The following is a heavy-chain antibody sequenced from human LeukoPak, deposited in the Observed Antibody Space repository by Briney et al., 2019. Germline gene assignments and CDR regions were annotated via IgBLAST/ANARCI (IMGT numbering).Heavy chain of an antibody. D-gene: IGHD3-10*01. CDR2: IKQDGSEK. V-gene: IGHV3-7*01. Sequence: GGSLRLSCAASGFTFSDNWMTWVRRAPGKGLECVANIKQDGSEKYYVDSVKGRFTISRDNAKKSVYLQMNSLRVEDSAVYYCVGGFRIFDSWGQGTLVTVSS. CDR3: VGGFRIFDS. CDR1: GFTFSDNW. J-gene: IGHJ4*02.